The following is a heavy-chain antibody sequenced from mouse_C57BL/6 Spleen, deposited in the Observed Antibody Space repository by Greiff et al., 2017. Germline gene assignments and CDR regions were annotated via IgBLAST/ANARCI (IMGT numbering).Heavy chain of an antibody. CDR3: ARYERGREDYYFDY. D-gene: IGHD4-1*01. J-gene: IGHJ2*01. V-gene: IGHV1-50*01. Sequence: QVQLQQPGAELVKPGASVKLSCTASGYTFTSYWMQWVKQRPGQGLEWIGEIDPSDSYTNYNQKFKGKATLTVDTSSSTAYMQLSSLTSEDSAVYYCARYERGREDYYFDYWGQGTPLTVSS. CDR2: IDPSDSYT. CDR1: GYTFTSYW.